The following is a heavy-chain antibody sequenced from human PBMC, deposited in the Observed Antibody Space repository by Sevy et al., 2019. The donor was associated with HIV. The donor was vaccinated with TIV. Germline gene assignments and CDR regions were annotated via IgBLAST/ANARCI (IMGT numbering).Heavy chain of an antibody. V-gene: IGHV1-24*01. CDR3: ASGREYYYGNSGYFDY. Sequence: ASVKVSCKVSGYTLTKLSMHWVRQAPGKGLEWMGGFDPEDGETIYAQKFQDRITMTEDTSTDTAYMELNSLRSEDTAVYYCASGREYYYGNSGYFDYWGQGTLVTSPQ. CDR2: FDPEDGET. D-gene: IGHD3-22*01. CDR1: GYTLTKLS. J-gene: IGHJ4*02.